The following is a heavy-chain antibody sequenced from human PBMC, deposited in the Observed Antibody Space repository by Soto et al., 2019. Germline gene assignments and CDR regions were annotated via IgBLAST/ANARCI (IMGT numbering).Heavy chain of an antibody. Sequence: GASVKVSCKASGYTFTSYGISWVRQAPGQGLEWMGWISAYNGNTNYAQKLQGRVTMTTDTSTSTAYMELRSLRSDDTAVYYCARDLVPPYYYGSGSRNWFDPWGQGTLVTVS. D-gene: IGHD3-10*01. CDR3: ARDLVPPYYYGSGSRNWFDP. V-gene: IGHV1-18*04. J-gene: IGHJ5*02. CDR1: GYTFTSYG. CDR2: ISAYNGNT.